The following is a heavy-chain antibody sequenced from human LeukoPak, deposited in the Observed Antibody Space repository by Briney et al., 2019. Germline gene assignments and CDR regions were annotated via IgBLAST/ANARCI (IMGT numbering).Heavy chain of an antibody. J-gene: IGHJ4*02. CDR1: GFTVSSNY. CDR3: ARTLRSSGYYYFDY. CDR2: IYSGGST. D-gene: IGHD3-22*01. V-gene: IGHV3-53*01. Sequence: GGSLGLSCAASGFTVSSNYMSWVRQAPGKGLEWVSVIYSGGSTYYADSVKGRFTISRDNSKNTLYLQMNSLRAEDTAVYYCARTLRSSGYYYFDYWGQGTLVTVSS.